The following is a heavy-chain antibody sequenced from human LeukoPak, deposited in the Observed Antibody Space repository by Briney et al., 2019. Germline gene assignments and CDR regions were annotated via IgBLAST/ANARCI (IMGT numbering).Heavy chain of an antibody. CDR3: AREGCSGGSCYSFWFDP. D-gene: IGHD2-15*01. CDR2: MKQDGSEE. J-gene: IGHJ5*02. CDR1: GFTFSSYW. Sequence: GGSLRLSCAASGFTFSSYWMSWVRQAPGKGLEWVANMKQDGSEEYYVDSVKGRFTISRDNAKNSLYLQMNSLRAEDTAVYYCAREGCSGGSCYSFWFDPWGQGTLVTVSS. V-gene: IGHV3-7*01.